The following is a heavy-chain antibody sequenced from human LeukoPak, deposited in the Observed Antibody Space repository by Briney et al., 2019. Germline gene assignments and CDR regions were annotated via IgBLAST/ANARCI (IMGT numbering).Heavy chain of an antibody. J-gene: IGHJ5*02. CDR3: ARKGGGQLVNTRRWFDP. CDR2: VNHSGST. CDR1: GGSFSGYY. V-gene: IGHV4-34*01. Sequence: SETLSLTCGVYGGSFSGYYWTWIRQSPGKGLEWIGEVNHSGSTHCNPSLKSRVTISLDTSKKKFFLKLSSVTAADTAVYYCARKGGGQLVNTRRWFDPWGQGTLVTVSS. D-gene: IGHD6-13*01.